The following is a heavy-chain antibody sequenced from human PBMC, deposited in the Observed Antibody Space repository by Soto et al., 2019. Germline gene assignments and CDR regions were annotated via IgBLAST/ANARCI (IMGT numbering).Heavy chain of an antibody. CDR1: GGSISSGGYS. J-gene: IGHJ4*02. Sequence: SETLSLTCAVSGGSISSGGYSWSWIRQPPGKGLEWIGSIYYSGSTYYNPSLKSRVTISVETSKNQFSLKLSSVTAADTAVYYCASYYYDSSGYYYVPGVYWGQGTLVTVSS. CDR2: IYYSGST. D-gene: IGHD3-22*01. CDR3: ASYYYDSSGYYYVPGVY. V-gene: IGHV4-39*01.